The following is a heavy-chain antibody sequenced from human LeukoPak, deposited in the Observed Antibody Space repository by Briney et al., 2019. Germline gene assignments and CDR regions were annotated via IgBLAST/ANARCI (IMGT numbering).Heavy chain of an antibody. CDR3: ARGRTYAGIVVPPAY. CDR2: INPNSGGT. V-gene: IGHV1-2*02. CDR1: GYTFNGFY. J-gene: IGHJ4*02. D-gene: IGHD3-22*01. Sequence: ASVKVSCKASGYTFNGFYLHWVRQAPGQGLEWMGWINPNSGGTNYAQKFQGRVTMTRDTSISTAYMELSRLRSDDTAVYYCARGRTYAGIVVPPAYWGQGTLVTVSS.